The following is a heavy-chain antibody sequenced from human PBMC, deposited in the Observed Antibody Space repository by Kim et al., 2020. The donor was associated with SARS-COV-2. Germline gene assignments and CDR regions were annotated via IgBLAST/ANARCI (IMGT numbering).Heavy chain of an antibody. CDR1: GFSFSDYY. D-gene: IGHD5-12*01. CDR2: ISSSGHT. Sequence: GGSLRLSCAASGFSFSDYYMTWIRQAPGQGLEWISDISSSGHTSYADSVKGRFTISRDSATKSLYLQMISLRAEDTAIYYCARDRDGYNSFDFWGQGTLVTASS. CDR3: ARDRDGYNSFDF. V-gene: IGHV3-11*06. J-gene: IGHJ4*02.